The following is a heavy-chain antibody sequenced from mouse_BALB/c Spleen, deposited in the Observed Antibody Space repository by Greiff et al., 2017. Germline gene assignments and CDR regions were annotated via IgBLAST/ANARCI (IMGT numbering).Heavy chain of an antibody. CDR1: GFTFSSFG. Sequence: EVQVVESGGGLVQPGGSRKLSCAASGFTFSSFGMHWVRQAPEKGLEWVAYISSGSSTIYYADTVKGRFTISRDNPKNTLFLQMTSLRSEDTAMYYCAITTAGAWFAYWGQGTLVTVSA. CDR3: AITTAGAWFAY. V-gene: IGHV5-17*02. CDR2: ISSGSSTI. D-gene: IGHD1-2*01. J-gene: IGHJ3*01.